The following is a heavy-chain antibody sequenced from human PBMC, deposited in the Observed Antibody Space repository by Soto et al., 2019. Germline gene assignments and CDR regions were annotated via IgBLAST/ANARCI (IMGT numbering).Heavy chain of an antibody. D-gene: IGHD6-19*01. CDR1: GGTFSSYA. CDR3: ARDLRGGGYVTAVAGTSAMDV. J-gene: IGHJ6*02. CDR2: IIPIFGTP. Sequence: ASVKVSCKASGGTFSSYAISWVRQAPGQGLEWMGGIIPIFGTPNYAQKFQGRVTITADESTSTAYLELSSLRSVDTAVYFCARDLRGGGYVTAVAGTSAMDVWGQGTTVTVSS. V-gene: IGHV1-69*13.